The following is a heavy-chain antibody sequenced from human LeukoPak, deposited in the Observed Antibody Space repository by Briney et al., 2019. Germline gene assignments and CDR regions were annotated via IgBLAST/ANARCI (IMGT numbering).Heavy chain of an antibody. J-gene: IGHJ4*02. CDR3: AKDLTVTPTTFDY. CDR2: ISGGGGST. CDR1: GFTFSSYG. Sequence: GGSLRLSCAASGFTFSSYGMGGVRQAPGKGLEWVSAISGGGGSTYYADSVKGRFTISRDNSKNTLYLQMNSLRGEDTAVYFCAKDLTVTPTTFDYWGQGTLGTVSS. V-gene: IGHV3-23*01. D-gene: IGHD4-17*01.